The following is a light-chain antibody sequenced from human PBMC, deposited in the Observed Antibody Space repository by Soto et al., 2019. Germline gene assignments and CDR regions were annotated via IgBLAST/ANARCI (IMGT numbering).Light chain of an antibody. Sequence: EIVLTQSPATLSSFPGDRVTLSCRASQAVNTRLAWYQHRPGQAPRLLIYLASNRAAGVPARFSGSGSGTDFPLTISDVEPEDFAVYYCHQRQSWPRTFGQGTTVDI. V-gene: IGKV3-11*01. J-gene: IGKJ1*01. CDR3: HQRQSWPRT. CDR2: LAS. CDR1: QAVNTR.